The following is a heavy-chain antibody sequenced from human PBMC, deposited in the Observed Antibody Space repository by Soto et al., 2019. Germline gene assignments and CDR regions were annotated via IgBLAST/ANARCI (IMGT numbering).Heavy chain of an antibody. D-gene: IGHD2-21*02. CDR1: GGSISSGHCY. CDR3: ARVLGDHEEGQFDC. Sequence: QVHLQESGPGLVKPSQTLSLTCRVSGGSISSGHCYWSWIRQHPGKALEWLGFIYHSGTTSYNPSLEGRITISADSSENQVSLNLTSATAADTAMYYCARVLGDHEEGQFDCWGQGTLVTVSS. V-gene: IGHV4-31*03. CDR2: IYHSGTT. J-gene: IGHJ4*02.